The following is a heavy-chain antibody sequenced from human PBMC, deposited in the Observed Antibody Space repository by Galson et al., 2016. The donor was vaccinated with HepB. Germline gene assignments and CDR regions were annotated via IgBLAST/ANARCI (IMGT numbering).Heavy chain of an antibody. CDR3: VRLGTKDDYYYYLDV. Sequence: SETLSLTCNVSGGSIRGYYWSWIRLPPGKGLEYVGYIYYTGSTNYNPSLKSRVTFSVDTSKNQLSLRLNSVTTADTAVYYCVRLGTKDDYYYYLDVWGQGTTVTVSS. D-gene: IGHD2-2*01. V-gene: IGHV4-59*01. J-gene: IGHJ6*03. CDR2: IYYTGST. CDR1: GGSIRGYY.